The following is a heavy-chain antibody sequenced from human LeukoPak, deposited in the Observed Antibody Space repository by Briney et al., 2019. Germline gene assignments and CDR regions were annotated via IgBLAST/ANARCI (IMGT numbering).Heavy chain of an antibody. D-gene: IGHD4-23*01. Sequence: SVKVSCKASGGTFSSYAISWVRQAPGQGLEWMGGIIPIFGTANYAQKFQGRVTITADESTSTAYMELSSLRSEDTAVYYCARATTVVTPYYYHMDVWGKGTTVTVSS. CDR1: GGTFSSYA. CDR3: ARATTVVTPYYYHMDV. CDR2: IIPIFGTA. V-gene: IGHV1-69*13. J-gene: IGHJ6*03.